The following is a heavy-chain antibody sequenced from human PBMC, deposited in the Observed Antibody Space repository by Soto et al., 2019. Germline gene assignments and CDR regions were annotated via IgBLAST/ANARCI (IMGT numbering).Heavy chain of an antibody. CDR1: GGSMNNFY. CDR2: IHYTRTT. J-gene: IGHJ3*02. Sequence: QLLLKESGPGLVKPSETLSLTCTVSGGSMNNFYWSWVRQPPGKGLEWIGYIHYTRTTNYNPSPKDRVSISVDTYKNQFSLRLSSVTSADTAVYHCAGGWGAGACDIWGQGTLVTVSS. D-gene: IGHD1-26*01. V-gene: IGHV4-59*01. CDR3: AGGWGAGACDI.